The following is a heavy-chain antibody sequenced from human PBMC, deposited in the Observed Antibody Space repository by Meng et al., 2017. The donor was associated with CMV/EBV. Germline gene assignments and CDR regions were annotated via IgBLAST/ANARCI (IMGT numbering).Heavy chain of an antibody. CDR3: ASLSCSSTSCYFRGRSKYYGMDV. CDR2: INHSGST. J-gene: IGHJ6*02. D-gene: IGHD2-2*01. V-gene: IGHV4-34*01. Sequence: SETLSLTCAVYGGSFSGYYWSWIRRPPGKGLEWIGEINHSGSTNYNPSLKSRVTISVDTSKNQFSLKLSSVTAADTAVYYCASLSCSSTSCYFRGRSKYYGMDVWGQGTTVTVSS. CDR1: GGSFSGYY.